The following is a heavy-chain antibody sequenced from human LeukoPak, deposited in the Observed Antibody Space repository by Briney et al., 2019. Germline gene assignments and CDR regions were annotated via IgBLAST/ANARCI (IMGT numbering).Heavy chain of an antibody. Sequence: SETLSLTCTVSGGSISSYYWSWIRQPPGKGLEWIGYIYYSGSTNYNPSLKSRVTISVDTSKNQFSLKLSSVTAADTAVYYCASGDRSDYFDYWGQGTLVTVSS. CDR3: ASGDRSDYFDY. D-gene: IGHD7-27*01. CDR1: GGSISSYY. V-gene: IGHV4-59*01. J-gene: IGHJ4*01. CDR2: IYYSGST.